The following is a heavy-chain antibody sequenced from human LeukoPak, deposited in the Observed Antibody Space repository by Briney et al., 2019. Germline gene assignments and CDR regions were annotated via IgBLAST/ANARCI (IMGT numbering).Heavy chain of an antibody. V-gene: IGHV4-39*01. CDR3: VRHISTNTGYFDS. J-gene: IGHJ4*02. CDR2: VYYDGTS. CDR1: GGSINSHSYY. D-gene: IGHD5-24*01. Sequence: SETLSLTCTVSGGSINSHSYYWGWIRQPPGKGLEWIGSVYYDGTSYSNPSLKSRVAVFVDTSRDQFSLDLSFVTAADTALYYCVRHISTNTGYFDSCGQGTLVSVSS.